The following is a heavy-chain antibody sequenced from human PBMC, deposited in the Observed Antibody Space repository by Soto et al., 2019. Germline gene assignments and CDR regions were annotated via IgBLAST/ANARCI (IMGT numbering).Heavy chain of an antibody. CDR1: GYTFTSYD. CDR3: ARENSGWYGTDFDF. V-gene: IGHV1-8*01. Sequence: ASVKVSCKPSGYTFTSYDINWVRQAPGQGLEWMGWINPNNGNTGYAQKLQGRLTMTRNTSISTVYMELSSLTSDDTAVYYCARENSGWYGTDFDFWGQGTPVT. CDR2: INPNNGNT. J-gene: IGHJ4*02. D-gene: IGHD6-19*01.